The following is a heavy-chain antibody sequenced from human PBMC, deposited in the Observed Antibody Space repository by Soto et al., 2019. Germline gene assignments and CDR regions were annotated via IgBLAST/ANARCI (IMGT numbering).Heavy chain of an antibody. Sequence: PGGSLRLSCEVSGLSFSSSWMSWVRQAPGKGLEWVSDISGGGGSTYYADSVKGRFTISRDNSKNTLYLQMNSLRAEDTAVYYCAKASGGPDWYFDLWGRGTLVTVSS. CDR1: GLSFSSSW. D-gene: IGHD3-16*01. J-gene: IGHJ2*01. CDR3: AKASGGPDWYFDL. V-gene: IGHV3-23*01. CDR2: ISGGGGST.